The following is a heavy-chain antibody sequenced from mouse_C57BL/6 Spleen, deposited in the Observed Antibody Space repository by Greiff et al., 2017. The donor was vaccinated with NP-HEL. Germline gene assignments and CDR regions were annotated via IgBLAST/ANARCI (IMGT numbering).Heavy chain of an antibody. CDR2: IYPNSGST. J-gene: IGHJ4*01. CDR3: AHSSDNAMDY. V-gene: IGHV1-64*01. Sequence: QVQLQQSGAELVKPGASVKLSCKASGYTFTSYGMRWVKQRPGQGLEWIGVIYPNSGSTYYNEKFKSKATLTADKTSSTAYMQLSSLTSEDSAVYYCAHSSDNAMDYWGQGTSVTVSS. CDR1: GYTFTSYG. D-gene: IGHD1-1*01.